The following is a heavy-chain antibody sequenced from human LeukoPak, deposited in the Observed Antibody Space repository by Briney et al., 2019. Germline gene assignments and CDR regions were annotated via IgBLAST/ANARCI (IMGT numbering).Heavy chain of an antibody. J-gene: IGHJ4*02. Sequence: GGSLRLSCAASGFTFSSYWMSWARQAPGKGLEWVADIKQDGSEKYYVDSVKGRFTISRDNANNSLYLQMNSLRAEDTAVYYRAGTRGGYRAYSIGPTLYFDYWGQGTLVTVSS. CDR3: AGTRGGYRAYSIGPTLYFDY. V-gene: IGHV3-7*01. D-gene: IGHD1-14*01. CDR2: IKQDGSEK. CDR1: GFTFSSYW.